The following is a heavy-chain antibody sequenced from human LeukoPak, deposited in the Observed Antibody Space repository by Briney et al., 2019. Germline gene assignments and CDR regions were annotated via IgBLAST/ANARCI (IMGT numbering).Heavy chain of an antibody. Sequence: GGSLRLSCAVTGLSFSGYWVAWVRQAPGKGLEWVANINQDSSEKYYVESVKGRFAISRDNAKNSLYLHMNSLRADDTSVYYCASYYYGSQTSFGYWGQGTLVTVSS. V-gene: IGHV3-7*01. CDR2: INQDSSEK. CDR1: GLSFSGYW. D-gene: IGHD3-10*01. CDR3: ASYYYGSQTSFGY. J-gene: IGHJ4*02.